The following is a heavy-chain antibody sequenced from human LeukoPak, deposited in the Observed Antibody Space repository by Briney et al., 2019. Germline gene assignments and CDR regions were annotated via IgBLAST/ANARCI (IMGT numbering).Heavy chain of an antibody. V-gene: IGHV3-23*01. CDR2: ISGSGGST. J-gene: IGHJ4*02. Sequence: GGSLRLSCAASGFSFGTYGMSWVRQAPGKGLEWVSAISGSGGSTYYADSVKGRFTISRDNSKNTLYLQMNSLRAEDTAVYYCAKDQYYDFWSGYFDYWGQGTLVTVSS. D-gene: IGHD3-3*01. CDR3: AKDQYYDFWSGYFDY. CDR1: GFSFGTYG.